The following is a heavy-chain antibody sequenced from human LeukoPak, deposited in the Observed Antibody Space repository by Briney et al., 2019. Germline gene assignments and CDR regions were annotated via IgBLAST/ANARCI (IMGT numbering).Heavy chain of an antibody. CDR2: IKQDGSEK. CDR3: AKDSHWILFDD. Sequence: GGSLRLSCAASGFTFSSYWMSWVRQAPGKGLEWVANIKQDGSEKYYVDSVKGRFTISRDNSKNTLYLQMNSLRDEDTAVYYCAKDSHWILFDDWGQGTLVTVSS. CDR1: GFTFSSYW. J-gene: IGHJ4*02. V-gene: IGHV3-7*03. D-gene: IGHD2-2*03.